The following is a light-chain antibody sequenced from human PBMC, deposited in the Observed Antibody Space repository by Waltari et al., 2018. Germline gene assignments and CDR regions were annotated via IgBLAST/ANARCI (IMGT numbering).Light chain of an antibody. V-gene: IGKV4-1*01. Sequence: DIVMTQSPDSLAVSLGERATINCKSSQSVLYSSNNKNYLAWYQQKPGQPPKLLIYWASTRESGVPDRFSGSGYGTDFTLTISSLQDEDVAGYYCQQYYSTPPTFGPGTKVDIK. J-gene: IGKJ3*01. CDR3: QQYYSTPPT. CDR1: QSVLYSSNNKNY. CDR2: WAS.